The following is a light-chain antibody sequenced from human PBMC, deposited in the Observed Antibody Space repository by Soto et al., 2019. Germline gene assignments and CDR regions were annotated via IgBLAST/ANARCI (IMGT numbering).Light chain of an antibody. J-gene: IGKJ1*01. CDR2: KAS. CDR1: QSVLYSSNNKNY. CDR3: QHYNSYSEA. Sequence: DIVMTQSPDSLAVSLGERATINCKSSQSVLYSSNNKNYLAWYQQKPGKAPKLLIYKASTLKSGVPSRFSGSGSGTEFTLTISSLQPDDFATYYCQHYNSYSEAFGQGTKVDIK. V-gene: IGKV4-1*01.